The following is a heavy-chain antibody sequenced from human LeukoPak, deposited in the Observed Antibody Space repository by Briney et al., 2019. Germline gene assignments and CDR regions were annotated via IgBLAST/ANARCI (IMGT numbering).Heavy chain of an antibody. CDR2: ISSRSTYI. CDR3: AKYSHSSGWSGAFDI. CDR1: GFTFTSYS. D-gene: IGHD6-19*01. V-gene: IGHV3-21*04. Sequence: GGSLRLSCAPSGFTFTSYSMNWVRQAPGKGLEWVSSISSRSTYIYYADSVKGRFTISRDNAKNSLYLQMNSLRAEDMALYYCAKYSHSSGWSGAFDIWGQGTMVTVSS. J-gene: IGHJ3*02.